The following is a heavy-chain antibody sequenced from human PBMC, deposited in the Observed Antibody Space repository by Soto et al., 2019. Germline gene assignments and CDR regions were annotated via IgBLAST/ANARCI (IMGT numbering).Heavy chain of an antibody. Sequence: PVGSLRLSCAASGFTFSSYWMSWVRQAPGKGLEGVANIKQDGSEKYYVDSVKSRFTISRDNAKTSLYLQMNSLRAEDTAVYYCARARYNWNGNPAGAPPIYYFDYWGQGTLVTVSS. V-gene: IGHV3-7*03. D-gene: IGHD1-20*01. CDR3: ARARYNWNGNPAGAPPIYYFDY. J-gene: IGHJ4*02. CDR2: IKQDGSEK. CDR1: GFTFSSYW.